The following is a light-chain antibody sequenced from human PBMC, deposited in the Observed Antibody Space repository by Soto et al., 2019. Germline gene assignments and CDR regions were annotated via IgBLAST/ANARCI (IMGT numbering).Light chain of an antibody. CDR2: EAS. J-gene: IGLJ3*02. CDR1: SNDVWTYNL. CDR3: SAYVRSRTFAVV. Sequence: QSALTQPASVSGSPGQSITISCTASSNDVWTYNLVSWYQQHPGKAPKLLLFEASKRPLETSLRFSGSKSGNTASLTISGLQTENESLNYYSAYVRSRTFAVVFCGGTKRTVL. V-gene: IGLV2-23*02.